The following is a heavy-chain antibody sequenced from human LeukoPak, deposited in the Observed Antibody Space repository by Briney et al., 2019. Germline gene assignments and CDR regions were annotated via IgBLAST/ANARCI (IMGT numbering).Heavy chain of an antibody. D-gene: IGHD6-19*01. Sequence: GGSLRLSCAASGFTFINYAMSWVRQAPGKGLEWVSVISGGAENTNYADSVKGRFTISRDNAKNSLYLQMNNLRAEDTALYYCAKDTYSSGWYNGWFDPWGQGTLVTVSS. J-gene: IGHJ5*02. CDR1: GFTFINYA. CDR2: ISGGAENT. V-gene: IGHV3-23*01. CDR3: AKDTYSSGWYNGWFDP.